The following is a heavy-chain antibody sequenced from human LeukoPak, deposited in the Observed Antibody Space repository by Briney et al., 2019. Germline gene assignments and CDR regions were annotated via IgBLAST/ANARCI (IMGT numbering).Heavy chain of an antibody. Sequence: SETLSLTCAVSGYSISSGYYWGWIRQPPGKGLEWIASIYHSGSTYYNPSLKSRVTIPVDTSKNQFSLKLSSVTAAGTAVYYCARPSYDSSGYEDAFDIWGQGTMVTVSS. CDR2: IYHSGST. CDR1: GYSISSGYY. CDR3: ARPSYDSSGYEDAFDI. D-gene: IGHD3-22*01. V-gene: IGHV4-38-2*01. J-gene: IGHJ3*02.